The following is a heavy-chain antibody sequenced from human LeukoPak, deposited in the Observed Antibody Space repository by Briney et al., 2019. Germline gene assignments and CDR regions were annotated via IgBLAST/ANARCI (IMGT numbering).Heavy chain of an antibody. Sequence: GGSLRLSCAASGFTFSSYWMHWVRQAPGKGLVWVSRINSDGSSTSYADSVKGRFTISRDNAKNTLYLQMNSLRAEDTAVYYCARPPPYCSGGSCYHDYRGQGTLVTVSS. D-gene: IGHD2-15*01. CDR3: ARPPPYCSGGSCYHDY. V-gene: IGHV3-74*01. CDR1: GFTFSSYW. CDR2: INSDGSST. J-gene: IGHJ4*02.